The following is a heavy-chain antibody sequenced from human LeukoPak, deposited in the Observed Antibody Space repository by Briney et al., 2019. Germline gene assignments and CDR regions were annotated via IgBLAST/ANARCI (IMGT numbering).Heavy chain of an antibody. J-gene: IGHJ3*02. V-gene: IGHV1-46*01. Sequence: ASVKVSCKASGYTFTNFYMHWVRQAPGQGLEWMGIVNPSYGSASYAQKFQGRVTMTRDTSTSTVYMELGSLTSEDTAVYYCARGGLLWFGEHDAFDIWGQGTMVTVSS. D-gene: IGHD3-10*01. CDR3: ARGGLLWFGEHDAFDI. CDR1: GYTFTNFY. CDR2: VNPSYGSA.